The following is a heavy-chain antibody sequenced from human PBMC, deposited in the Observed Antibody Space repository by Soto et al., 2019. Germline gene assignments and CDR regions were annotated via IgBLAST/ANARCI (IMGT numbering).Heavy chain of an antibody. CDR2: ISYDGSNK. D-gene: IGHD5-12*01. CDR3: AKDGATGGSLYYYYYMDV. V-gene: IGHV3-30*18. J-gene: IGHJ6*03. Sequence: QVQLVESGGGVVQPGRSLILSCAASGFTFSSYCMHWVRQAPGKGLEWVAVISYDGSNKYYADSVKGRFTISRDNSKNTLYLQMNSLRAEDTAVYYCAKDGATGGSLYYYYYMDVWGKGTTVTVSS. CDR1: GFTFSSYC.